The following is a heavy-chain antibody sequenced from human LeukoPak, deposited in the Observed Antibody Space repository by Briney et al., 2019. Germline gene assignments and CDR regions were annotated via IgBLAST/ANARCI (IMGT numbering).Heavy chain of an antibody. CDR2: IYYSGST. CDR3: ARAGKTGFYYDSSGYYYYYFDY. CDR1: GGSISSYY. J-gene: IGHJ4*02. Sequence: SETLSLTCTVSGGSISSYYWSWIRQPPGKGLEWIGYIYYSGSTNYNPSLKSRVTISVDTSKNQFSLKLSSVTAADTAVYYCARAGKTGFYYDSSGYYYYYFDYWGQGTLATVSS. D-gene: IGHD3-22*01. V-gene: IGHV4-59*01.